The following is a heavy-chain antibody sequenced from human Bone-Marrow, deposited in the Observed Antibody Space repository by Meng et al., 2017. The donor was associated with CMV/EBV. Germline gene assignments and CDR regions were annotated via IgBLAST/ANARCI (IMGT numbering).Heavy chain of an antibody. CDR2: ISAYNGNT. Sequence: ASVKVSCKASGYTFTSYGISWVRQAPGQGLEWMGLISAYNGNTNYAQKLQGRVTMTTDTSTSTAYMELRSLRSDDTAVYYCASPFWSGYYYGMDVWGQGTTVTVSS. CDR3: ASPFWSGYYYGMDV. CDR1: GYTFTSYG. J-gene: IGHJ6*02. V-gene: IGHV1-18*01. D-gene: IGHD3-3*01.